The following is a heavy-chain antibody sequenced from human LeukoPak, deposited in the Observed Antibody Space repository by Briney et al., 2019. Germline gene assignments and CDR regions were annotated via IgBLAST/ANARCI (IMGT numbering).Heavy chain of an antibody. V-gene: IGHV3-11*04. CDR2: ISSSGSTI. J-gene: IGHJ4*02. Sequence: TGGSLRLSCAASGFTFSDYYMSWIRQAPGKGLEWVSYISSSGSTIYYADSVKGRFTISRDNAKNSLYLQMNSLRAEDTAVYYCARNFDYDYGDYGAPDYWGQGTLVTVSS. CDR3: ARNFDYDYGDYGAPDY. CDR1: GFTFSDYY. D-gene: IGHD4-17*01.